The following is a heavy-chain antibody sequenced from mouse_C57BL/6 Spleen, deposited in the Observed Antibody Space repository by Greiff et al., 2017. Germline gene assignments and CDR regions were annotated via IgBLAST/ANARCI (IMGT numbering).Heavy chain of an antibody. Sequence: SGPELVKPGASVKIPCKASGYTFTDYNMDWVKQSHGQSLEWIGDINPNNGGTIYNQKFKGKATLTVDKSSSTAYMELRSLTSEDTAVYYCARSYYGSSYWYFDVWGTGTTVTVSS. V-gene: IGHV1-18*01. J-gene: IGHJ1*03. D-gene: IGHD1-1*01. CDR3: ARSYYGSSYWYFDV. CDR2: INPNNGGT. CDR1: GYTFTDYN.